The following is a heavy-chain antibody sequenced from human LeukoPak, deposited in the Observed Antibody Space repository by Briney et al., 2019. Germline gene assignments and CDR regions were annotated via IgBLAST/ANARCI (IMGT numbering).Heavy chain of an antibody. CDR3: ARQGDYRYPFDS. CDR2: VYYSGST. Sequence: SETLSLTCTVSGGSISSYYWSWIRQPPGKGLEWIGYVYYSGSTNYNPSLKGRVTISVDTSKSQFSLKLTSVTAADTAVYYCARQGDYRYPFDSWGQGTLVTVSS. D-gene: IGHD3-16*02. CDR1: GGSISSYY. J-gene: IGHJ4*02. V-gene: IGHV4-59*08.